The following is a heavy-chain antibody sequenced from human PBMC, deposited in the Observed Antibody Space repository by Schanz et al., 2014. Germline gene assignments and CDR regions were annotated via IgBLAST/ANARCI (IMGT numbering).Heavy chain of an antibody. CDR2: ISASGGTT. V-gene: IGHV3-48*01. Sequence: PGGSLRLSCAASGFTFSNYWMHWVRQAPGKGLVWISAISASGGTTYYADSVKGRFTMSRDNAKNSVFLQMNSLRAEDTAVYYCARDHTTESYYSAGPPIDYWGQGTLLTVSS. D-gene: IGHD1-26*01. CDR3: ARDHTTESYYSAGPPIDY. J-gene: IGHJ4*02. CDR1: GFTFSNYW.